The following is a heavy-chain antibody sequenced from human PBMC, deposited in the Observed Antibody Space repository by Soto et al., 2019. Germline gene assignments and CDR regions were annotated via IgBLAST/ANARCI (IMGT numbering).Heavy chain of an antibody. Sequence: SLSLTCTVSGGSISSGDYYWSWIRQPPGKGLEWIGYIYYSGSTYYNPSLKSRVTISVDTSKNQFSLKLSSVTAADTAVYYCAREDSYYDSSGYYYNAFDIWGQGTMVTVSS. CDR2: IYYSGST. D-gene: IGHD3-22*01. CDR1: GGSISSGDYY. J-gene: IGHJ3*02. CDR3: AREDSYYDSSGYYYNAFDI. V-gene: IGHV4-30-4*01.